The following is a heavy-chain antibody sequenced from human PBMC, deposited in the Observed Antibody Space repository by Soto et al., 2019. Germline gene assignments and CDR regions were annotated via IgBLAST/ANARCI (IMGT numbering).Heavy chain of an antibody. V-gene: IGHV3-30*18. J-gene: IGHJ4*02. D-gene: IGHD5-18*01. CDR1: GFTFSSYG. Sequence: GGSLRLSCAASGFTFSSYGMHWVRQAPGKGLEWVAVISYDGSNKYYADSVKGRFTISRDNSKNTLYLQMNSLRAEDTAVYYCAKDDDGYSYGKFDYWGQGTLVTVSS. CDR2: ISYDGSNK. CDR3: AKDDDGYSYGKFDY.